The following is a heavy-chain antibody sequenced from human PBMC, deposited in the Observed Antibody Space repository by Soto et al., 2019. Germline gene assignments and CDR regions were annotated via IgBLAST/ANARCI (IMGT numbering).Heavy chain of an antibody. Sequence: EVQLVESGGGLVQPGGSLRLSCAVSGFTFSAYAMHWVRQAPGKGLEYVSAISSSGVSTYYANSVKGRFAISRDNSKNTLYLQMGSLRAEDMAVYYCARGQSIEQWLVPVGYYYGMDGWGQGTTVTVSS. CDR3: ARGQSIEQWLVPVGYYYGMDG. CDR2: ISSSGVST. V-gene: IGHV3-64*01. D-gene: IGHD6-19*01. J-gene: IGHJ6*02. CDR1: GFTFSAYA.